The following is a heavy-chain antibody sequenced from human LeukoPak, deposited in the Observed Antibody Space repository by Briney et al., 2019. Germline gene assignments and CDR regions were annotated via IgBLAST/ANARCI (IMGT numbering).Heavy chain of an antibody. CDR1: GGSISSYY. J-gene: IGHJ4*02. V-gene: IGHV4-4*09. CDR2: TYTSGST. D-gene: IGHD3-10*01. CDR3: ARHGAMVRGVIAARFDY. Sequence: PSETLSLTCTVSGGSISSYYWSWLRQPPGKGLEWIGYTYTSGSTNYNPSLKSRVTISVDTSKNQFSLKLSSVTAADTAVYYCARHGAMVRGVIAARFDYWGQGTLVTVSS.